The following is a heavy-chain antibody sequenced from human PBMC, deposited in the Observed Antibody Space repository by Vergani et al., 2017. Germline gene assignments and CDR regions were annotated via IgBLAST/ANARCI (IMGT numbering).Heavy chain of an antibody. Sequence: EVQLVETGGGLIQPGGSLRLSCAASGFTVSSNYMSWVRQAPGKGLEWVSVIYGGGSTYYADSVKGRFTISRDNSKNTLYLQMNSLRAEDTAVYYCARQYYDDSSGYYGGDAFDIWGQGTMVTVSS. CDR3: ARQYYDDSSGYYGGDAFDI. V-gene: IGHV3-53*02. J-gene: IGHJ3*02. CDR1: GFTVSSNY. D-gene: IGHD3-22*01. CDR2: IYGGGST.